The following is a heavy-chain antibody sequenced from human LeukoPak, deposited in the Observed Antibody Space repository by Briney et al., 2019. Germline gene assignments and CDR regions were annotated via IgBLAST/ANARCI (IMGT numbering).Heavy chain of an antibody. V-gene: IGHV4-34*01. Sequence: SETLSLTCAVYGGSLSGYYWSWIRQPPGKGLEWIGEINHSGSTNYNPSLKSRVTTSVDTSKNQLSLKLSSMTAADTAVYYCARQWLVSPLFDYWGQGTLVTVSS. CDR2: INHSGST. D-gene: IGHD6-19*01. CDR3: ARQWLVSPLFDY. J-gene: IGHJ4*02. CDR1: GGSLSGYY.